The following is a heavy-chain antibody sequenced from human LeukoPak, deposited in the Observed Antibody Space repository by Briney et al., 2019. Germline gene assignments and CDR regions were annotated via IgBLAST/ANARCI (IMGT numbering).Heavy chain of an antibody. CDR1: GFPFSRYG. V-gene: IGHV3-30*19. J-gene: IGHJ4*02. Sequence: PGGSLRLSCAASGFPFSRYGIHWVRQAPGKGLEWVAVIWFDGSNKYYADSVKGRFTISRHNSKNTLYLQMNSLRAEDTAVYYCARESGSYHYFDYWGQGTLVTVSS. D-gene: IGHD1-26*01. CDR2: IWFDGSNK. CDR3: ARESGSYHYFDY.